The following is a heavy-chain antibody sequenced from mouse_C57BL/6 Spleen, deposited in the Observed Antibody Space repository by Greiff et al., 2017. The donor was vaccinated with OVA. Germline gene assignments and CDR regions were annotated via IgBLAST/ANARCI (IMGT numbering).Heavy chain of an antibody. Sequence: QVQLKESGPELVKPGASVKISCKASGYTFTDYYINWVKQRPGQGLEWIGWIFPGSGSTYYNEKFKGKATLTVDKSSSTAYMLLSSLTSEDSAVYFCARGHYYGSHWYFDVWGTGTTVTVSS. CDR2: IFPGSGST. CDR1: GYTFTDYY. D-gene: IGHD1-1*01. J-gene: IGHJ1*03. CDR3: ARGHYYGSHWYFDV. V-gene: IGHV1-75*01.